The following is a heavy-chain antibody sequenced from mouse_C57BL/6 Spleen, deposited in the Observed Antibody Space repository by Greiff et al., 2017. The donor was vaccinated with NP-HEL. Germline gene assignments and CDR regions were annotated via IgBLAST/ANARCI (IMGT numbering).Heavy chain of an antibody. D-gene: IGHD1-1*01. V-gene: IGHV1-26*01. CDR3: AREYYGSSYVYFDY. J-gene: IGHJ2*01. CDR1: GYTFTDYY. Sequence: EVQLQQSGPELVKPGASVKISCKASGYTFTDYYMNWVKQSHGKSLEWIGDINPNNGGTSYNQKFKGKATLTVDKSSSTAYMELRSLTSEDSAVYYCAREYYGSSYVYFDYWGQGTTLTVSS. CDR2: INPNNGGT.